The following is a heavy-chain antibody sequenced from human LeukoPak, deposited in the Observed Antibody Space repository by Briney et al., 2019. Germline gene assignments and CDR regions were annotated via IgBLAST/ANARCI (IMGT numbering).Heavy chain of an antibody. CDR3: ARDQYYYRSENWFDS. D-gene: IGHD3-10*01. J-gene: IGHJ5*01. CDR2: IIPIFGTA. Sequence: SVTDSFMGSGGTFSCYAINWVRQAPGQGLEWMGGIIPIFGTANYAQKFQGRVTITSNESTSTAYLVLSSLRSEDTAVYYCARDQYYYRSENWFDSWGQGTLVTVSS. V-gene: IGHV1-69*13. CDR1: GGTFSCYA.